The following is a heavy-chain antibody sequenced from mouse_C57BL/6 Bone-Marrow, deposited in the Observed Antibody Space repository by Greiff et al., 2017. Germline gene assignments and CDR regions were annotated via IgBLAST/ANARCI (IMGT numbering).Heavy chain of an antibody. V-gene: IGHV2-2*01. J-gene: IGHJ2*01. D-gene: IGHD2-4*01. CDR2: IWSGGST. Sequence: VMLVESGPGLVQPSQSLSITCTVSGFSLTSYGVHWVRQSPGKGLEWLGVIWSGGSTDYNAAFISRLSISKDNSKSQVFFKMNSLQADDTAIYYCARGEVYYDYSFDYWGQGTTLTVSS. CDR3: ARGEVYYDYSFDY. CDR1: GFSLTSYG.